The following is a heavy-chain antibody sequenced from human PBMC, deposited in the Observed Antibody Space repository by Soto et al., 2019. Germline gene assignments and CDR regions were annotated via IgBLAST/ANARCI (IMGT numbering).Heavy chain of an antibody. Sequence: ASVKVSCKASGGTFSSYAISWVRQAPGQGLEWMGGIIPIFGTANYAQKFQGRVTITADESTSTAYMELSSLRSEDTAVYYCARGEGSYGDYYYYYGMDVWGQGTTVTVSS. V-gene: IGHV1-69*13. CDR3: ARGEGSYGDYYYYYGMDV. D-gene: IGHD4-17*01. CDR2: IIPIFGTA. CDR1: GGTFSSYA. J-gene: IGHJ6*02.